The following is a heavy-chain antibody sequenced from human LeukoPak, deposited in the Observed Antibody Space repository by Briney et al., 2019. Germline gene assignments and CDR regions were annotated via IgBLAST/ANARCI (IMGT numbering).Heavy chain of an antibody. D-gene: IGHD3-9*01. CDR2: IYYSGST. CDR1: GGSISSSSYY. CDR3: ARGYDILTGYLN. V-gene: IGHV4-39*01. J-gene: IGHJ4*02. Sequence: SETLSLTCTVSGGSISSSSYYWGWIRQPPGKGLEWIGSIYYSGSTYYNPSLKSRVTISVDTSKNQFSLKLSSVTAADTAVYYCARGYDILTGYLNWGQGTLVTVSS.